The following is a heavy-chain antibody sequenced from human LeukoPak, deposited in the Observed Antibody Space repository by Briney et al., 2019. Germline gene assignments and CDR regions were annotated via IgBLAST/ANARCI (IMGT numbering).Heavy chain of an antibody. D-gene: IGHD3-3*01. Sequence: PSETLSLTCTVSGGSISSSTYYWGWIRQPPGRGLEGIGSIYYSGSTYYNPSLKSRVTISVDTSKNQYSLKLSSVTAADTAVYYCARLEFRYYDFWSGYLGYAFDIWGQGTMVTVSS. CDR2: IYYSGST. CDR1: GGSISSSTYY. J-gene: IGHJ3*02. V-gene: IGHV4-39*01. CDR3: ARLEFRYYDFWSGYLGYAFDI.